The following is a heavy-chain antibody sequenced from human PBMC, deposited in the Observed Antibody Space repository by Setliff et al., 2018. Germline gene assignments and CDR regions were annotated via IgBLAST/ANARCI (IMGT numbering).Heavy chain of an antibody. V-gene: IGHV1-46*01. Sequence: ASVKVSCKASGYVFINFYMYWVRQAPGQGLEWMGIINSSGGSASYAPQFQGRVTMTRDTSTSTVYLELNSLRSDDTAVYYCSRLVRFCTRTSCQRLSGGEFWGQGTLVTVSS. CDR2: INSSGGSA. CDR3: SRLVRFCTRTSCQRLSGGEF. CDR1: GYVFINFY. D-gene: IGHD2-8*01. J-gene: IGHJ4*02.